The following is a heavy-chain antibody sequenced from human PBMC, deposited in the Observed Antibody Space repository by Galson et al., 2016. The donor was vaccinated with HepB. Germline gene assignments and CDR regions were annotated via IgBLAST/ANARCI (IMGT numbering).Heavy chain of an antibody. Sequence: PALVKPTQTLTLTCTFSGFSFNTNGGVGVGWIRQSPGKALEWLGIIYWDDDKRYSPSLKNRVTITKDTSKNQVVLTMTNMDPVDTGTYYCARRDIGDGPPFDYGGQGALVSVSS. CDR1: GFSFNTNGGVG. J-gene: IGHJ4*02. D-gene: IGHD3-10*01. V-gene: IGHV2-5*02. CDR2: IYWDDDK. CDR3: ARRDIGDGPPFDY.